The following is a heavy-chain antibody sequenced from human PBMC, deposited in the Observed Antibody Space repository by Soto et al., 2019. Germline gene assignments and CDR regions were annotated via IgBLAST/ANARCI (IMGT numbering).Heavy chain of an antibody. J-gene: IGHJ4*02. Sequence: QVQLVESGGGLVKPGGSLRLSCVASGFTFSDHYMPWIRQAPGKGLEWLSYVSTSSSYTDYADSVKGRFTISRDNAMNSLYLQMNSLRAEDTAVYYCARLRLTGYFDYWGQGTLVTVS. CDR3: ARLRLTGYFDY. CDR1: GFTFSDHY. CDR2: VSTSSSYT. V-gene: IGHV3-11*05.